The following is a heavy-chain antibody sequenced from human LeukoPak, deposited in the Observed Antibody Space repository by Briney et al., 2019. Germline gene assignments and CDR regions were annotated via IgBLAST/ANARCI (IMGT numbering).Heavy chain of an antibody. Sequence: TGGSLRLSCAASGFSFRTSGMHWVRQAPGKGLEWVAIDGTNTYYADSVKGRFTISRDNSKNTLYLQMNSLSGEDTAVYYCARDKDWYFDYRGQGTLVTVSS. D-gene: IGHD3/OR15-3a*01. CDR2: DGTNT. CDR1: GFSFRTSG. J-gene: IGHJ4*02. V-gene: IGHV3-30*12. CDR3: ARDKDWYFDY.